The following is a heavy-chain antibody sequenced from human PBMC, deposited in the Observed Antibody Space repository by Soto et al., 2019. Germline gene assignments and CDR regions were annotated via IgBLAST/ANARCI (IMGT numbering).Heavy chain of an antibody. J-gene: IGHJ6*02. CDR2: IYTSGST. CDR3: ARGGDSSGWYNEIYDYYYGMDV. V-gene: IGHV4-4*07. CDR1: GCSISSYY. D-gene: IGHD6-19*01. Sequence: PXETLSLTCTVSGCSISSYYWSWIRQPAGKGLEWIGRIYTSGSTNYNPSLKSRVTMSVDTSKNQFSLKLSSVTAADTAVYYCARGGDSSGWYNEIYDYYYGMDVWGQGTTVTVSS.